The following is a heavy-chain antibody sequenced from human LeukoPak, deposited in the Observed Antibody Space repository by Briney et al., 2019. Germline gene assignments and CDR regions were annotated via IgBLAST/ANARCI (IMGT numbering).Heavy chain of an antibody. D-gene: IGHD5-24*01. CDR2: IHPSGIT. J-gene: IGHJ4*02. V-gene: IGHV4-31*03. CDR3: ARGQDAFKTCY. CDR1: GGSLTIGSYY. Sequence: SETLSLTCTVSGGSLTIGSYYWTWIRHYPGKGLEWIGYIHPSGITDYNPSLKSRVTMSLAMSQNQFSLKLTSVTAADTAIYYCARGQDAFKTCYWGQGTLVTVSS.